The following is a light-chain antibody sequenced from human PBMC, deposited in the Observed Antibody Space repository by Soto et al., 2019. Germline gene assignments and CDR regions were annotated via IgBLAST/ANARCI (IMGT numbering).Light chain of an antibody. J-gene: IGKJ1*01. V-gene: IGKV3-20*01. CDR1: QSVSSN. CDR2: GAS. CDR3: QKYGNSPQT. Sequence: ELVLTQSPGTLSVSPGERATLSCRASQSVSSNLAWYQQKPGQAPRLLIYGASSRATGIPDRFSGSGSGTDFTLTISRLEPEDFAVYYCQKYGNSPQTCGQGTKVDIK.